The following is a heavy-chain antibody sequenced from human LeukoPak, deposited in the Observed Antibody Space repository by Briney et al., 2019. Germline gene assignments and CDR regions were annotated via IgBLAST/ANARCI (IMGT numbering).Heavy chain of an antibody. CDR2: INPNSGGT. V-gene: IGHV1-2*02. CDR1: GYTFTGYY. D-gene: IGHD4-17*01. CDR3: AREGLPTTWRYYYYMDV. J-gene: IGHJ6*03. Sequence: ASVKVSRKASGYTFTGYYMHWVRQAPGQGLEWMGWINPNSGGTNYAQKFQGRVTMTRDTSISTAYMELSRLRSDDTAVYYCAREGLPTTWRYYYYMDVWGKGTTVTVSS.